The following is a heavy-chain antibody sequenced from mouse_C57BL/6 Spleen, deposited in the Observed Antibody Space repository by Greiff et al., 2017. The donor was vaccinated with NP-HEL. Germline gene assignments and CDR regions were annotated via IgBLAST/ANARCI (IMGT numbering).Heavy chain of an antibody. Sequence: EVNVVESGGGLVKPGGTLKLSCAASGFTFSDYGMHWVRQAPEKGLEWVAYISSGSSTIYYADTVKGRFTISRDNAKNTLFLQMTSLTSEDTAMYYCARTHSGDYGSRDGEYFDVWGTGTTLTVSS. D-gene: IGHD1-1*01. CDR1: GFTFSDYG. CDR2: ISSGSSTI. V-gene: IGHV5-17*01. J-gene: IGHJ1*03. CDR3: ARTHSGDYGSRDGEYFDV.